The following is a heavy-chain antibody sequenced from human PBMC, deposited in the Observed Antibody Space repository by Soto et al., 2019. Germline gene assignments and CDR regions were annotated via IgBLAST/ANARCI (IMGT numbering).Heavy chain of an antibody. CDR3: ARDLGLPAAHASWFDP. D-gene: IGHD2-2*01. J-gene: IGHJ5*02. V-gene: IGHV1-3*01. Sequence: QVQLVQSGAEVKKPGASVKVSCKASGYTFTSYAMHLVRQATGQRRAWMGWINAGNGNTKYSQRFQGRVTITRDTAASTAYMERSRLRSADRAVYYCARDLGLPAAHASWFDPWGQGTLVTVSS. CDR1: GYTFTSYA. CDR2: INAGNGNT.